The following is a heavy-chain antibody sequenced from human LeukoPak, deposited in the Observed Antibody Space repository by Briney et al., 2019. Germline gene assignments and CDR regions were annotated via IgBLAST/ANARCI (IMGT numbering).Heavy chain of an antibody. V-gene: IGHV1-8*01. CDR3: ASSRNCSGGSCPFDY. CDR1: GYTFTSYD. J-gene: IGHJ4*02. D-gene: IGHD2-15*01. Sequence: GASVKVSCKASGYTFTSYDINWVRQATGQGLEWMGWMNPNSGNTGYAQKFQGRVTMTRDTSISTAYMELSRLRSDDTAVYYCASSRNCSGGSCPFDYWGQGTLVTVSS. CDR2: MNPNSGNT.